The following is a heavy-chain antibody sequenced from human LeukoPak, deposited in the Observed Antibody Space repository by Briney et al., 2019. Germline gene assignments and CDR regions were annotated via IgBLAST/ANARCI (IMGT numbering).Heavy chain of an antibody. CDR2: ISYDGSNK. CDR3: ARGAAGLRLGELSFFDY. CDR1: GFTFSSYA. D-gene: IGHD3-16*02. J-gene: IGHJ4*02. V-gene: IGHV3-30*04. Sequence: GRSLRLSCAASGFTFSSYAMHWVRQAPGKGLEWVAVISYDGSNKYYADSVKGRFTISRDNSKNTLYLQMNRLRSDDTAVYYCARGAAGLRLGELSFFDYWGQGTLVTVSS.